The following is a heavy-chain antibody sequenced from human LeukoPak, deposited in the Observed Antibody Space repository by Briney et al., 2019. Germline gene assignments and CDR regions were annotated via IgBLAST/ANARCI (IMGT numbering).Heavy chain of an antibody. Sequence: ASVKVSCKASGGTFSSYAISWVRQAPGQGLEWMGGIIPIFGTANYAQKFQGRVTITADKSTSTAYMELSSLRSEDTAVYYCAKAGGFGELGYYYYYMDVWGKGTTVTISS. CDR2: IIPIFGTA. V-gene: IGHV1-69*06. J-gene: IGHJ6*03. CDR1: GGTFSSYA. CDR3: AKAGGFGELGYYYYYMDV. D-gene: IGHD3-10*01.